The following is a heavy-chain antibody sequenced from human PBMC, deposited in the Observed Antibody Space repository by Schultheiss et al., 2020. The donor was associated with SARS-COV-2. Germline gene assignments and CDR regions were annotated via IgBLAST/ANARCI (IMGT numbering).Heavy chain of an antibody. CDR3: ARRMAAAGTDTFDY. V-gene: IGHV3-53*01. Sequence: GESLKISCAASGFTVSSNYMSWVRQAPGKGLEWVSVIYSGGSTYYADSVKGRFTISRDNSKNTLYLQMNSLRAEDTAVYYCARRMAAAGTDTFDYWGQGTLVTVSS. CDR2: IYSGGST. CDR1: GFTVSSNY. J-gene: IGHJ4*02. D-gene: IGHD6-13*01.